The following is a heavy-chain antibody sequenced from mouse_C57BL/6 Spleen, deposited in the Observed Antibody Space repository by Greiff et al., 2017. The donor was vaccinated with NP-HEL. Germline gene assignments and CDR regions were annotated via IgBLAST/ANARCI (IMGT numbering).Heavy chain of an antibody. CDR1: GYTFTSYW. D-gene: IGHD4-1*01. Sequence: QVQLQQPGAELVKPGASVKLSCKASGYTFTSYWMHWVKQRPGQGLEWIGMIHPNSGSTNYNEKFKRKATLTVDKSSSTAYMQLSSLTSEDSAVYYCARSLLGGDYWGQGTSVTVSS. V-gene: IGHV1-64*01. CDR2: IHPNSGST. CDR3: ARSLLGGDY. J-gene: IGHJ4*01.